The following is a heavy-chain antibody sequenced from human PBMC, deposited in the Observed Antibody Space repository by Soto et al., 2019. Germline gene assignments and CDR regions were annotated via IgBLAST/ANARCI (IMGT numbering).Heavy chain of an antibody. CDR2: INHSGST. J-gene: IGHJ5*02. CDR1: GGSFSGYY. D-gene: IGHD1-7*01. V-gene: IGHV4-34*01. Sequence: SETLSLTCAVYGGSFSGYYWSWIRQPPGKGLEWIGEINHSGSTNYNPSLKSRVTISVDTSKNQFSLKLSSVTAADTAVYYCAITITGTTHWFDPWGQGTLVTVSS. CDR3: AITITGTTHWFDP.